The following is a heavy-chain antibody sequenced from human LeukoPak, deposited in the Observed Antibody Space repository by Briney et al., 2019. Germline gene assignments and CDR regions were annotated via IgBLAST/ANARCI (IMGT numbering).Heavy chain of an antibody. V-gene: IGHV1-24*01. CDR2: FDPEDGET. J-gene: IGHJ4*02. D-gene: IGHD3-10*01. CDR3: ATLGAEWFGELSGY. Sequence: ASVKASCKASGYTFTSYGISWVRQAPGKGLEWMGGFDPEDGETIYAQKFQGRVTMAEDTSTDTAYMELSSLRSEDTAVYYCATLGAEWFGELSGYWGQGTLVTVSS. CDR1: GYTFTSYG.